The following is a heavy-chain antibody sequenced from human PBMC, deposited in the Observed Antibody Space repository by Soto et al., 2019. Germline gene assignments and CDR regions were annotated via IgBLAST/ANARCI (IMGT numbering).Heavy chain of an antibody. CDR3: AIGGYAVVPVAATPYKKGILFEP. D-gene: IGHD2-2*01. CDR1: GRSFSGYY. V-gene: IGHV4-34*01. J-gene: IGHJ5*02. Sequence: SETLSLTCAVYGRSFSGYYWSWIRQPPGKGLEWIGEINQSGSTNYNPSLKSRVTISVGKSKNQFSLKLSSVTAADTAVYYCAIGGYAVVPVAATPYKKGILFEPWGQGTLVTVAS. CDR2: INQSGST.